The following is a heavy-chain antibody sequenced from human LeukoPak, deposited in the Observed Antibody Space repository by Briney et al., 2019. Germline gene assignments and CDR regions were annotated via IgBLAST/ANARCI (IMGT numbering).Heavy chain of an antibody. CDR1: GGSISSSTYY. CDR2: IYYTGIP. J-gene: IGHJ4*02. V-gene: IGHV4-39*01. D-gene: IGHD6-6*01. Sequence: PSETLSLTCTVSGGSISSSTYYWGWIRQPPGKGLEWIGSIYYTGIPYYNPSLKSPVTISIDTSKNQFSLKLSSVTAADTAVYYCARLGGEYTSSSFDYWGQGTLVTVSS. CDR3: ARLGGEYTSSSFDY.